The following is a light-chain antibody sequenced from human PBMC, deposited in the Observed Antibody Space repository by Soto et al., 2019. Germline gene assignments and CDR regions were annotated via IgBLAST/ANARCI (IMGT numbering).Light chain of an antibody. CDR3: TSFTSASTQV. J-gene: IGLJ2*01. Sequence: QSALTQPASVSGSPGQSITISCTGSSSDVGAYNYVSWYQQHPGKAPKLMIYDVSNRPSGVSNRFSGSKSGNTASLTISGLQAEDEADYYCTSFTSASTQVFGGGTKVNVL. CDR2: DVS. CDR1: SSDVGAYNY. V-gene: IGLV2-14*01.